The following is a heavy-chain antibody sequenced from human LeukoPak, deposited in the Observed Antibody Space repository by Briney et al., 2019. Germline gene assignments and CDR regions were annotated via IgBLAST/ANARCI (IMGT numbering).Heavy chain of an antibody. CDR3: ARVQGSGYDFEYFDY. J-gene: IGHJ4*02. D-gene: IGHD5-12*01. Sequence: GGSLRLSCAASGFTFSSHSMNWVRQAPGKGLEWVSFISSSSYYIYYADSVKGRFTISRDNAKNSLYLQMNSLRAEDTAVYYCARVQGSGYDFEYFDYWGQGTLVTVSS. V-gene: IGHV3-21*01. CDR2: ISSSSYYI. CDR1: GFTFSSHS.